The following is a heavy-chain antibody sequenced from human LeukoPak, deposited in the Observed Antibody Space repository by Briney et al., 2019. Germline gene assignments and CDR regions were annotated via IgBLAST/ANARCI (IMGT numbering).Heavy chain of an antibody. CDR3: AREIDYDDYFFDY. CDR1: GFTFSSYS. J-gene: IGHJ4*02. Sequence: PGGSLRLSCAASGFTFSSYSTNWVRQAPGKGLEWVSSISSSSSYIYYADSVKGRFTISRDNAKNSLYLQMNSLRAEDTAVYYCAREIDYDDYFFDYWGQGTLVTVSS. CDR2: ISSSSSYI. D-gene: IGHD4-17*01. V-gene: IGHV3-21*01.